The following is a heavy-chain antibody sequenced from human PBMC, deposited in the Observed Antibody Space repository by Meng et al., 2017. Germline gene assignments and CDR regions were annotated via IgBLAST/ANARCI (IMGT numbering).Heavy chain of an antibody. CDR2: INPNSGGT. CDR3: ATFRYFDWLLFNY. J-gene: IGHJ4*02. D-gene: IGHD3-9*01. Sequence: QVQRGQSGAGWKKPGASVKVSCKASGYTFTGYYMHWVRQAPGQGLEWMGWINPNSGGTNYAQKFQGRVTMTRDTSISTAYMELSRLRSDDTAVYYCATFRYFDWLLFNYWGQGTLVTVSS. V-gene: IGHV1-2*02. CDR1: GYTFTGYY.